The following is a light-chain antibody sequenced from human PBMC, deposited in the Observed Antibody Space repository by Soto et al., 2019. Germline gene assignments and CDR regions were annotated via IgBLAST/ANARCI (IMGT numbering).Light chain of an antibody. CDR1: SSDVGGYNY. J-gene: IGLJ3*02. CDR2: EVS. V-gene: IGLV2-8*01. CDR3: SSYAGSNNWV. Sequence: QSALTQPPSASGSRGQSVTISCTGTSSDVGGYNYVSWYQQHPGKAPKLMIYEVSKRPSGVPDRFSGSKSGDTASLTVSGLQAEDEAEDYCSSYAGSNNWVFGGGTKFTVL.